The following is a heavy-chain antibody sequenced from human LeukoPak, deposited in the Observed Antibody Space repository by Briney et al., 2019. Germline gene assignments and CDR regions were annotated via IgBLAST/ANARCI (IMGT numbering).Heavy chain of an antibody. D-gene: IGHD3-22*01. CDR3: AKDYYDSSGYYSY. J-gene: IGHJ4*02. Sequence: GGSLRLSCAASGFTFNSYAMSWVRQAPGKGLEWVSAISGSGGSTYYADSVKGRFTISRDNSKNTLYLQMNSLRAEDTAVYYCAKDYYDSSGYYSYWGQGTLVTVSS. V-gene: IGHV3-23*01. CDR2: ISGSGGST. CDR1: GFTFNSYA.